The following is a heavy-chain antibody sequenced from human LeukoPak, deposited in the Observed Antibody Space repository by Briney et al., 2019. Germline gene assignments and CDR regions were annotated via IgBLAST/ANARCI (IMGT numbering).Heavy chain of an antibody. J-gene: IGHJ4*02. V-gene: IGHV3-64D*06. CDR2: IYSNGGGI. CDR3: VKETFAVTTPFDY. D-gene: IGHD3-16*01. CDR1: GLSLSYYA. Sequence: PGGSLPLSCSPSGLSLSYYAMHWVRQTPRKGLEYVSVIYSNGGGIYYADPVRSSFTITRDDSRNRVYLQMRSLRADDAAVDYCVKETFAVTTPFDYWGQVTLVTVSS.